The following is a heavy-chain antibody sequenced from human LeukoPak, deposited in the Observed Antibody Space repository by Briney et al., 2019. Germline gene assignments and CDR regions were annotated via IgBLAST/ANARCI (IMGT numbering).Heavy chain of an antibody. CDR1: GGSISIGGYY. V-gene: IGHV4-31*03. CDR2: IYYSGST. CDR3: AREPVAGRVDY. Sequence: PSETLSLTCTVSGGSISIGGYYWSWIRQHPGKGLEWIGYIYYSGSTYYNPSLKSRVTISVDTSKNQFSLKLSSVTAADTAVYYCAREPVAGRVDYWGQGTLVTVSS. J-gene: IGHJ4*02. D-gene: IGHD6-19*01.